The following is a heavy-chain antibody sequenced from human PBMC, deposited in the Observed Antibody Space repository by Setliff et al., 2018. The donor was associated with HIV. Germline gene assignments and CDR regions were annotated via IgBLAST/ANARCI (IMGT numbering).Heavy chain of an antibody. Sequence: GASVKVSCKASGYTFSSYGISWVRQAPGRGVEWMGWISAYNGNTNYAQKLQGRVTMTTDTSTSTAYMELRSLRSDDTAVYYCARGYYNFWSGYYDSRFPNPIDAFDIWGQGTMGTVSS. CDR1: GYTFSSYG. V-gene: IGHV1-18*01. D-gene: IGHD3-3*01. J-gene: IGHJ3*02. CDR3: ARGYYNFWSGYYDSRFPNPIDAFDI. CDR2: ISAYNGNT.